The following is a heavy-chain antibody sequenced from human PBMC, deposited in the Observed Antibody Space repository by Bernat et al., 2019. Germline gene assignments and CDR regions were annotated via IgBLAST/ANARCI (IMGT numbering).Heavy chain of an antibody. V-gene: IGHV4-34*01. CDR3: ARTAPYNYVILTGYFGRANWFDP. CDR1: GGSFSGYY. Sequence: QVQLQQWGAGLLKPSETLSLTCAVYGGSFSGYYWSWIRQPPGKGLEWIGEINHSGSTNYNPSLKSRVTISVDTSKNQFSLKLSSVTAADTAVYYCARTAPYNYVILTGYFGRANWFDPWGQGTLVTVSS. CDR2: INHSGST. D-gene: IGHD3-9*01. J-gene: IGHJ5*02.